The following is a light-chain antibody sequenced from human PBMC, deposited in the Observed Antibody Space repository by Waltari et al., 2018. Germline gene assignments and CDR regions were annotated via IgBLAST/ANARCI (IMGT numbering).Light chain of an antibody. CDR1: SSGSSLSPPPHS. CDR3: QQYYSTLTWT. J-gene: IGKJ1*01. CDR2: WAS. Sequence: DIVMTQSPDSLAVSLGERATINCKSMSSGSSLSPPPHSLASYQQTPGPPPTRLIYWASTRESGVPDRFSGSGSGTDFTLTISSLQAEDVAVYYCQQYYSTLTWTFGQGTKVEIK. V-gene: IGKV4-1*01.